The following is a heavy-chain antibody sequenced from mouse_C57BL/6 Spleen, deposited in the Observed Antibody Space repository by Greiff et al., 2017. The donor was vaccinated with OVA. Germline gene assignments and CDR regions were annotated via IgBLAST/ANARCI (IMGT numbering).Heavy chain of an antibody. V-gene: IGHV3-8*01. Sequence: LQESGPGLAKPSQTLSLTCSVTGYSITRDYWNWIRKFPGNKLEYMGYISYSGSTYYNPSLKSRISITRDTSKNQYYLQLNSVTTEDTATYYCARSDYYYAMDYWGQGTSVTVSS. CDR3: ARSDYYYAMDY. J-gene: IGHJ4*01. CDR2: ISYSGST. CDR1: GYSITRDY.